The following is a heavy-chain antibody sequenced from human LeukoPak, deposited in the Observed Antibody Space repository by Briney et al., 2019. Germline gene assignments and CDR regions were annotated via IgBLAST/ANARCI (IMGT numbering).Heavy chain of an antibody. CDR3: ARDRVGAPRWFDP. D-gene: IGHD1-26*01. V-gene: IGHV1-3*01. Sequence: ASVKVSCKASGYTFTSYAMHWVRQAPGQRLEWMGWINAGNGNTKYSQKFQGRVTITRDTSASTAYVELSSLRSEDTAVYYCARDRVGAPRWFDPWGQGTLVTVSS. J-gene: IGHJ5*02. CDR2: INAGNGNT. CDR1: GYTFTSYA.